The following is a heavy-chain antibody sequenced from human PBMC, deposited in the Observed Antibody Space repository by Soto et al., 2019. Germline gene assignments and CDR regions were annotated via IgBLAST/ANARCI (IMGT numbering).Heavy chain of an antibody. CDR1: GFTFSSHS. CDR2: MSSSTSYI. J-gene: IGHJ4*02. V-gene: IGHV3-21*01. D-gene: IGHD6-13*01. Sequence: LRLSCEASGFTFSSHSMNWVRQAPGKGLEWLASMSSSTSYIHYGDSMRGRITVSRDNAKNSLYLQMNSLRAEDTAVYYCARDFVAAAGLDSYFDHWGPGTLVPVSS. CDR3: ARDFVAAAGLDSYFDH.